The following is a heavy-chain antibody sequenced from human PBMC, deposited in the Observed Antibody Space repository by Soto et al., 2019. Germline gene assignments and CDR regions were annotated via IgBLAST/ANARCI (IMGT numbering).Heavy chain of an antibody. D-gene: IGHD1-26*01. J-gene: IGHJ4*02. V-gene: IGHV3-48*01. CDR1: GFTFSSYS. CDR3: ARFAVGDTFDY. CDR2: ISSSSSTI. Sequence: SGRSLRLSCAASGFTFSSYSMNWVRQAPGKGLEWVSYISSSSSTIYYADSVKGRFTISRDNAKNSLYLQMNSLRAEDTAVYYCARFAVGDTFDYWGQGTLVTLSS.